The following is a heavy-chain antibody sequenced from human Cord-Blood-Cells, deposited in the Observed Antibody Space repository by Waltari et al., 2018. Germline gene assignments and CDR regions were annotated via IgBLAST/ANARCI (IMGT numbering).Heavy chain of an antibody. V-gene: IGHV4-34*01. Sequence: QVQLQQWGAGLLKPSETLSLTCAVYGGSFSGYYWIWIRPPPGKGLEWIGEINHSGSTNYNPSLKSRVTISVDTSKNQFSLKLSSVTAADTAVYYCARVFAMSYDSSGYYFDYWGQGTLVTVSS. CDR1: GGSFSGYY. CDR3: ARVFAMSYDSSGYYFDY. J-gene: IGHJ4*02. D-gene: IGHD3-22*01. CDR2: INHSGST.